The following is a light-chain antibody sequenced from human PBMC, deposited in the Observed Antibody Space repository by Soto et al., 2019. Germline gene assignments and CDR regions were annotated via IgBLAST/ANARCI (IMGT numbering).Light chain of an antibody. CDR3: LQDYNYPRT. CDR1: QITSNH. J-gene: IGKJ1*01. CDR2: AAS. V-gene: IGKV1-39*01. Sequence: DIQMTQSPSSLSASVGDRVTITCRASQITSNHLNWHQQKPGKAPNLLIYAASSLQSGVPSRFSGSGSGTDFTLTISSLQPEDFATYYCLQDYNYPRTFGQGTKVDIK.